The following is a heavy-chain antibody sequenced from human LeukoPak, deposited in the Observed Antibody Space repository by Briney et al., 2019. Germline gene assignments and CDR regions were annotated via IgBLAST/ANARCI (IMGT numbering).Heavy chain of an antibody. CDR3: VRRAVGPTDRFDY. V-gene: IGHV3-11*01. Sequence: PGGSLRLSCAASGFTFSDFYMSWIRQAPGKGLEWVSYISSSGSPKYYADSVKGRFTISRDNADNSLYLQMNSLRAEDTAVYYCVRRAVGPTDRFDYWGQGTLVTVSS. CDR2: ISSSGSPK. D-gene: IGHD1-26*01. J-gene: IGHJ4*02. CDR1: GFTFSDFY.